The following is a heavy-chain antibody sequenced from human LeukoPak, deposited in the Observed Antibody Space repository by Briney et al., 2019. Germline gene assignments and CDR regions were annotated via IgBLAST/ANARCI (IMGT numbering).Heavy chain of an antibody. CDR3: ARDSGFLKAAFDI. D-gene: IGHD3-3*01. CDR2: INPNSGGT. V-gene: IGHV1-2*02. Sequence: GASVKVSCKASGYTFTGYYMHWVRQAPGQGLEWMGWINPNSGGTNYAQKFQGRVKVPGDTSTRTAYMGLSRLRSDDTAVYYCARDSGFLKAAFDIWGQGKMVTVSS. CDR1: GYTFTGYY. J-gene: IGHJ3*02.